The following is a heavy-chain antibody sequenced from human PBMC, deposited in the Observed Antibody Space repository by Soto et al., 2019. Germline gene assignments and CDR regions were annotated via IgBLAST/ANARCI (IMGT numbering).Heavy chain of an antibody. CDR2: IIPIFGTA. Sequence: QVQLVQSGAEVKKPGSSVKVSCKASGGTFSSYAISWVRQAPGQGLEWMGGIIPIFGTANYGEKLQGRGTITADESTSTAYMELSSLRSEDTAVYYCARAPGYYYDSSVYYFGWFDPWGQGTLVTVSS. D-gene: IGHD3-22*01. V-gene: IGHV1-69*01. CDR3: ARAPGYYYDSSVYYFGWFDP. CDR1: GGTFSSYA. J-gene: IGHJ5*02.